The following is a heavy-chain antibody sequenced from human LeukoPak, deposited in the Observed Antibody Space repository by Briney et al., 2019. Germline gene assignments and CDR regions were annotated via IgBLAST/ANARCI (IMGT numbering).Heavy chain of an antibody. CDR2: IIPILGIA. Sequence: GASVKVSCKASGGTFSSYAISWVRQAPGQGLEWMGRIIPILGIANYAQKFQGRVTITADKSTSTAYMELSSLRSEDTAVYYCARSGYDYGRSDYWGQGTLVTVSS. CDR3: ARSGYDYGRSDY. CDR1: GGTFSSYA. J-gene: IGHJ4*02. V-gene: IGHV1-69*04. D-gene: IGHD5-12*01.